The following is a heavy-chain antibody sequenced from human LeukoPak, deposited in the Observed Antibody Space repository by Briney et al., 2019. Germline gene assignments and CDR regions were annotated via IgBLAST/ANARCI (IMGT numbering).Heavy chain of an antibody. Sequence: PSETLSLTCTVSGGSISSYYWSWIRQPPGKGLEWIGYIYYSGSTNYNPSLKSRVTISVDASKNQFSLKLSSVTAADTAVYYCARHLLVGIYGMDVWGQGTTVTVSS. J-gene: IGHJ6*02. CDR1: GGSISSYY. D-gene: IGHD2-21*01. CDR2: IYYSGST. CDR3: ARHLLVGIYGMDV. V-gene: IGHV4-59*08.